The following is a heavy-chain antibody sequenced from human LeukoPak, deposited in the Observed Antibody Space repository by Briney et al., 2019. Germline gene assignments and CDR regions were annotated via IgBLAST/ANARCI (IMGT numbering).Heavy chain of an antibody. Sequence: PSETLSLTCTVSGGSINTYYWSGIRQPPGKGLEWIGYIFYRGSTNYNPSLKSRVTISVDTSKNQFSLKLSSVTAADTAVYYCARAGGSGLIDYWGQGTLVTVSS. CDR1: GGSINTYY. V-gene: IGHV4-59*12. D-gene: IGHD6-19*01. J-gene: IGHJ4*02. CDR2: IFYRGST. CDR3: ARAGGSGLIDY.